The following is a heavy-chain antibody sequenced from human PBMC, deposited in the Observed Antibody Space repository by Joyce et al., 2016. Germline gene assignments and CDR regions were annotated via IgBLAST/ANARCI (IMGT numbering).Heavy chain of an antibody. CDR3: VRGGKDYSYSMDV. J-gene: IGHJ6*03. CDR2: INGNSYFI. CDR1: GFTFSSSS. Sequence: EVQLVESGGGLVKPGGSLRLSCAASGFTFSSSSMSWIRQAAGKGLEWVAAINGNSYFIFHADSVKGRFTVSRDNAKNTLYLQMNSLRVEDTAVFYGVRGGKDYSYSMDVWGQGTTVTVSS. V-gene: IGHV3-21*01.